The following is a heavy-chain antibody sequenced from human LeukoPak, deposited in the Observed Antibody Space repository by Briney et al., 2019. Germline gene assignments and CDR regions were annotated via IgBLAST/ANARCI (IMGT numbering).Heavy chain of an antibody. CDR1: GYSFTSYW. J-gene: IGHJ4*02. CDR2: IDPSDSYT. V-gene: IGHV5-10-1*01. D-gene: IGHD1-26*01. Sequence: GESLKISCKGPGYSFTSYWISWVRQMPGKGLEWMGRIDPSDSYTNYSPSFQGHVTISADKSISTAYLQWSSLKASDTAMYYCARQTWGGSYYEVGFVDYWGQGTLVTVSS. CDR3: ARQTWGGSYYEVGFVDY.